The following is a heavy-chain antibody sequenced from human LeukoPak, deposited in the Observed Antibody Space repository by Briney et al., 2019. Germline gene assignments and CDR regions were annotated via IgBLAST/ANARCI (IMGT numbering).Heavy chain of an antibody. D-gene: IGHD3-16*01. CDR1: GFTFHNHG. V-gene: IGHV3-20*04. J-gene: IGHJ6*03. CDR2: LSWNGGET. Sequence: PGRSLRLSCAASGFTFHNHGMSWVRQAPGKGLEWVSSLSWNGGETRYADFVKGRFTIFRDNAKNSLYLQMDSLGAEDTALYYCARRAYPYHYYTDVWGKGATVTVSS. CDR3: ARRAYPYHYYTDV.